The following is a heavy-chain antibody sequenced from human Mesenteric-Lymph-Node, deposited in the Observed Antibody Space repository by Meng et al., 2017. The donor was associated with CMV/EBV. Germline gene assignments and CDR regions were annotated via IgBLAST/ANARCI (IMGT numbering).Heavy chain of an antibody. Sequence: SVKVSCKASGFTFTSSAVQWVRQARGQRLEWIGWIVVGSGNTNYAQKFQGRVTMTRNTSISTAYMELSSLRSEDTAVYYCARVRRTFNSHYYYYGMDVWGQGTTVTVSS. CDR3: ARVRRTFNSHYYYYGMDV. CDR2: IVVGSGNT. CDR1: GFTFTSSA. D-gene: IGHD4-23*01. J-gene: IGHJ6*02. V-gene: IGHV1-58*01.